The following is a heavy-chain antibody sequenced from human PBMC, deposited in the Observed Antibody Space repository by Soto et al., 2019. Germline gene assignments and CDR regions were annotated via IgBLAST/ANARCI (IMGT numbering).Heavy chain of an antibody. V-gene: IGHV1-69*13. J-gene: IGHJ4*02. CDR1: GGTFSSYA. CDR3: ASESTTVGPLGY. D-gene: IGHD4-17*01. Sequence: ASVKVSCKASGGTFSSYAISWVRQAPGQGLEWMGGIIPIFGTANYAQKFQGRVTITADESTSTAYMELSSLRSEDTAVYYCASESTTVGPLGYWGQGTLVTVSS. CDR2: IIPIFGTA.